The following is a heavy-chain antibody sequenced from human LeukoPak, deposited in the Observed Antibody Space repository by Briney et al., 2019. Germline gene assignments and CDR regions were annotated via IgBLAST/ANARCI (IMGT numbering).Heavy chain of an antibody. CDR3: ARDTVTTFRFRDYQHYGMDV. D-gene: IGHD4-17*01. J-gene: IGHJ6*02. CDR1: GFTVSSNY. V-gene: IGHV3-53*01. Sequence: GGSLRLSCAASGFTVSSNYMSWVRQAPGKGLEWVSVIYSGGSTYYADSVKGRFTISRDNSKNTLYLQMNSLRAEDTAVYHCARDTVTTFRFRDYQHYGMDVWGQGTTVTVSS. CDR2: IYSGGST.